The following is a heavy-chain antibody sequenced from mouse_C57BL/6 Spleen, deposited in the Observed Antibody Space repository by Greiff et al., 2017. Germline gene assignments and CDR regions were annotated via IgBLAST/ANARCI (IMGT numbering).Heavy chain of an antibody. CDR3: TRKLLFFDY. CDR1: GYTFTDYE. CDR2: IDPETGGT. J-gene: IGHJ2*01. V-gene: IGHV1-15*01. Sequence: VQLQESGAELVRPGASVTLSCKASGYTFTDYEMHWVKQTPVHGLEWIGAIDPETGGTAYNQKFKGKAILTADKSSSTAYMELRSLTSEDSAVYYWTRKLLFFDYWGKNTTHPVSS. D-gene: IGHD1-1*01.